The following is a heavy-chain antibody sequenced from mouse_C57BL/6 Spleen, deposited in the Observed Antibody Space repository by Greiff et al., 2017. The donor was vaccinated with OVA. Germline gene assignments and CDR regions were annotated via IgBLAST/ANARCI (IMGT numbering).Heavy chain of an antibody. D-gene: IGHD2-2*01. V-gene: IGHV1-82*01. CDR3: ASTYGSGYAMDY. CDR1: GYAFSSYW. CDR2: IYPGDGDT. Sequence: VKLQESGPELVKPGASVKISCKASGYAFSSYWMNWVKQRPGKGLEWIGRIYPGDGDTNYNGKFKGKATLTADKSSSTAYMHLSSLTSEDSAVYCGASTYGSGYAMDYWGQGTSVTVSS. J-gene: IGHJ4*01.